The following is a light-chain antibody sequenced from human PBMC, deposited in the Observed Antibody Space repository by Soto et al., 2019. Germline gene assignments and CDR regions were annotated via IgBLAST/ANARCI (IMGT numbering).Light chain of an antibody. CDR2: ELI. V-gene: IGLV2-14*01. Sequence: QSALTQPASVSGSPGQSITISCTGTSSDVGGYNYVSWYQQHPGKAPKLIIYELINRPSGVSNRFSGSKSGNTASLTISGLQDEDEADYYCNSSTSKSTGVFGTGTKLTVL. J-gene: IGLJ1*01. CDR1: SSDVGGYNY. CDR3: NSSTSKSTGV.